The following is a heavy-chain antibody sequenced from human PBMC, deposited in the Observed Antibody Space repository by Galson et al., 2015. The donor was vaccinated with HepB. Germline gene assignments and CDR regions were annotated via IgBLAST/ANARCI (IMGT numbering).Heavy chain of an antibody. CDR3: ARVPRRRGYSYGINDY. V-gene: IGHV1-69*13. CDR2: IIPIFGTA. Sequence: SVKVSCKASGGTFSGYAISWVRQAPGQGLEWMGGIIPIFGTANYAQKFQGRVTITADESTSTAYMELSSLRSEDTAVYYCARVPRRRGYSYGINDYWGQGTLVTVSS. D-gene: IGHD5-18*01. CDR1: GGTFSGYA. J-gene: IGHJ4*02.